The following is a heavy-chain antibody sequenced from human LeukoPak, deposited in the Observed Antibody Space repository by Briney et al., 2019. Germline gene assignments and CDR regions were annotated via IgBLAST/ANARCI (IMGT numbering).Heavy chain of an antibody. Sequence: ASVKVSCKASGYTFTSYYMHWVRHAPGQGLEWMGIINPSGGSTSYAQKFQGRVTMTRDTSTSTVYMELSSLRSEDTAVYYCAREGIAVAGKRGGYFDYWGQGTLVTVSS. CDR2: INPSGGST. V-gene: IGHV1-46*01. D-gene: IGHD6-19*01. J-gene: IGHJ4*02. CDR1: GYTFTSYY. CDR3: AREGIAVAGKRGGYFDY.